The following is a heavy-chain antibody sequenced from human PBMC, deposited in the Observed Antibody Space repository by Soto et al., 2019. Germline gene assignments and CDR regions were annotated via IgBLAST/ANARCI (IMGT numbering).Heavy chain of an antibody. CDR2: TYFRSKWYN. D-gene: IGHD5-12*01. Sequence: PSQTLSLTCALSGDSVSSNTASWNWIRQSPSRGPEWLGRTYFRSKWYNDYAVSVKSRIIINPDTSNNQFSLQLNSVTPEDTAVYFCAKGDNLGPKTGYAFDPWGQGIMVTVSS. J-gene: IGHJ5*02. CDR3: AKGDNLGPKTGYAFDP. V-gene: IGHV6-1*01. CDR1: GDSVSSNTAS.